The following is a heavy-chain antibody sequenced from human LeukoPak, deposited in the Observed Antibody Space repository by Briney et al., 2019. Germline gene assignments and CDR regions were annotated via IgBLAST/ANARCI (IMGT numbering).Heavy chain of an antibody. Sequence: SETLSLTCTVSGGSISSHYWSWIRQPPGKGLEWLGYIYYSGSTNYNPSLKSRVTISVDTSKNQFSLKLSSVTAADTAVYYCARARYYYDSSGYYGFFSYYFDYWGQGTLVTVSS. D-gene: IGHD3-22*01. CDR3: ARARYYYDSSGYYGFFSYYFDY. V-gene: IGHV4-59*11. CDR2: IYYSGST. CDR1: GGSISSHY. J-gene: IGHJ4*02.